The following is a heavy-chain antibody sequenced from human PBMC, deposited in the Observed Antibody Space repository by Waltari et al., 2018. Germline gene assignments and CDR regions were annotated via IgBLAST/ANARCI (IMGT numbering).Heavy chain of an antibody. CDR1: GFTFSSYS. J-gene: IGHJ4*02. CDR3: ASDNCSGGSCYSY. CDR2: ISSSSSYI. D-gene: IGHD2-15*01. V-gene: IGHV3-21*01. Sequence: EVQLVESGGGLVKPGGSLSLSCAASGFTFSSYSMNWVRQAPGKGLEWVSSISSSSSYIYYADSVKGRFTISRDNAKNSLYLQMNSLRAEDTAVYYCASDNCSGGSCYSYWGQGTLVTVSS.